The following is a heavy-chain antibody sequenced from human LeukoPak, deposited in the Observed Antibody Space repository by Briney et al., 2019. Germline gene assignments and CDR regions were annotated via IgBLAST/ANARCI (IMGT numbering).Heavy chain of an antibody. Sequence: PGRSLRLSCTASGFTFGDYAMSWVRRAPGKGLEWVGFIRSKAYGGTTEYAASVKGRFTISRDDSKSIAYLQMNSLKTEDTAVYYCTRGFYYDSSGYYYPVGYFDYWGQGTLVTVSS. V-gene: IGHV3-49*04. CDR2: IRSKAYGGTT. CDR1: GFTFGDYA. D-gene: IGHD3-22*01. J-gene: IGHJ4*02. CDR3: TRGFYYDSSGYYYPVGYFDY.